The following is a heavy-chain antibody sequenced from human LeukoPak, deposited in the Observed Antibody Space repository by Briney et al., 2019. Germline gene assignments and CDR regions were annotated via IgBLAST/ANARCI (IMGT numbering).Heavy chain of an antibody. J-gene: IGHJ6*02. CDR2: LGGLSESV. Sequence: GGSLRLSCAASGFIFSNYAMTWVRQAPGKGLEWVSILGGLSESVYYPDSVKGRFTVSRDNSKDTLYLEINSLRGEDTAIYYCARRWLGDPYGMDVWGQGTTVTVSS. V-gene: IGHV3-23*01. D-gene: IGHD3-10*01. CDR3: ARRWLGDPYGMDV. CDR1: GFIFSNYA.